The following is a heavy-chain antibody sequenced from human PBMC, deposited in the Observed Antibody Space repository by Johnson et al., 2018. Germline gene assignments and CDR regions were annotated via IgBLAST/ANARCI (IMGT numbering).Heavy chain of an antibody. CDR3: ARVSYYCMDV. CDR2: ISSGSSYL. Sequence: VQLVESGGGLVKPGGSLRLSCAASGFIFSTYSMNWVRQAPGKGLEWVSSISSGSSYLYYADSVKGRFTISRDNAKNSLYLQMNSLRAEDTAVYYCARVSYYCMDVWGQGTTVTVSS. V-gene: IGHV3-21*01. J-gene: IGHJ6*02. CDR1: GFIFSTYS.